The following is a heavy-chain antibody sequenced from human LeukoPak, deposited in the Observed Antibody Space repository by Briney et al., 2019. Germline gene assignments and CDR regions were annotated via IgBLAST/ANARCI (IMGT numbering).Heavy chain of an antibody. J-gene: IGHJ5*02. D-gene: IGHD1/OR15-1a*01. Sequence: GGSLRLSCAASGFTLSYYWMHWVSQAQGKGLVWVSCINGDGSSTNYADSVKGRFTICRDNAKNTLYLEMNSLRAEDTAVYYCTRDPRNKGFDPWGQGTLVTVSS. CDR3: TRDPRNKGFDP. V-gene: IGHV3-74*01. CDR2: INGDGSST. CDR1: GFTLSYYW.